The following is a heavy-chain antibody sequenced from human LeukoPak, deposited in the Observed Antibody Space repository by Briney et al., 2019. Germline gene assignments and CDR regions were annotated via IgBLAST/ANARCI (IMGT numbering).Heavy chain of an antibody. CDR3: ARHAHEYSSLKKFDP. CDR1: GASFNTYY. CDR2: IYASGST. Sequence: SETLSLTCTVSGASFNTYYWSWIRQPPGKGLEWIGYIYASGSTNYTPSLESRVTMSVDTSKNQFSLKLSSVTAADTAVYYCARHAHEYSSLKKFDPWGQGTLVTVSS. V-gene: IGHV4-4*09. J-gene: IGHJ5*02. D-gene: IGHD6-6*01.